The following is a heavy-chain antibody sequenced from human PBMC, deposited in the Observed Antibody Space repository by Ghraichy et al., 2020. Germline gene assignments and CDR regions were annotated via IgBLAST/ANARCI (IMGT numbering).Heavy chain of an antibody. CDR2: INQDGSEK. CDR1: RFTFNSYW. Sequence: GGSLRLSCEASRFTFNSYWMTWVRQAPGKGLEWVANINQDGSEKNYLDSVKGRFTASRDHARNSVSLHMNSLRPYDTAIYYGVTTYWYDRTTYPGGQGSLVTVAS. J-gene: IGHJ4*02. CDR3: VTTYWYDRTTYP. D-gene: IGHD2/OR15-2a*01. V-gene: IGHV3-7*02.